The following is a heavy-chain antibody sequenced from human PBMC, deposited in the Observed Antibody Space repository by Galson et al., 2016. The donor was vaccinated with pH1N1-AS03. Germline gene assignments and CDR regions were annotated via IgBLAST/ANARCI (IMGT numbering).Heavy chain of an antibody. Sequence: LSLTCSVSGASVSHYASYWGWIRQAPGKGLEWIATVSARGTTHHNPSLDSRLTISLDTSKNHFSLTLTSVTAADTAMYYCARDRRDCSGGSCSQDGWFDPWGQGTLVVVSS. CDR2: VSARGTT. CDR3: ARDRRDCSGGSCSQDGWFDP. CDR1: GASVSHYASY. V-gene: IGHV4-39*07. J-gene: IGHJ5*02. D-gene: IGHD2-15*01.